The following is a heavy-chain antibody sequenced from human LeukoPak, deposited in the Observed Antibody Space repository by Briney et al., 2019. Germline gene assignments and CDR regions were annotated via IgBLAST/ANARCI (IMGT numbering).Heavy chain of an antibody. CDR2: INPSGGST. CDR3: ARDLAYDFWSGYPSRVSIDGMDV. Sequence: ASVKVSCKASGYTFTSYYMHWVRQAPGQGLEWMGIINPSGGSTSYAQKFQGRVTMTRDTSTSTVYMELSSLRSEDTAVYYCARDLAYDFWSGYPSRVSIDGMDVWGQGTTVTVSS. V-gene: IGHV1-46*01. CDR1: GYTFTSYY. J-gene: IGHJ6*02. D-gene: IGHD3-3*01.